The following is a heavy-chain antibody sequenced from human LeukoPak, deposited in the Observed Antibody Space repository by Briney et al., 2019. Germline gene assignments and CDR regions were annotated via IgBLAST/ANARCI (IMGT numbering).Heavy chain of an antibody. CDR2: FLPIFGTT. Sequence: ASVKVPCKASGGTFSHYAITWVRQAPGQGLEWMGGFLPIFGTTNNAQKFQGRVTFTAGESTNTAYMELASLRFDDTAVYYCASGPTTMPVFTPLENWGQGTLVTVSS. V-gene: IGHV1-69*13. J-gene: IGHJ4*02. CDR1: GGTFSHYA. CDR3: ASGPTTMPVFTPLEN. D-gene: IGHD2-2*01.